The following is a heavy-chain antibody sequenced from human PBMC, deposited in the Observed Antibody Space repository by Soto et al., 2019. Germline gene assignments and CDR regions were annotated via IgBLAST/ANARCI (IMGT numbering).Heavy chain of an antibody. CDR2: ISYDGSDK. CDR3: AKNPESYAWGLEGYCDY. CDR1: GFTFSSYG. J-gene: IGHJ4*02. D-gene: IGHD3-16*01. V-gene: IGHV3-30*18. Sequence: QVQLVESGGGVVQPGRSLRVSCAASGFTFSSYGMNWVRQAPGKGLEWVAIISYDGSDKYYADSVKGRFTISRDNSKSTLYLQMNSLRGEDTAVYYCAKNPESYAWGLEGYCDYWGQGTMVTVSS.